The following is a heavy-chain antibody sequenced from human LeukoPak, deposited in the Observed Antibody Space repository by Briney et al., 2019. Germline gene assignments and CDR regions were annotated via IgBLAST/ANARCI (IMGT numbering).Heavy chain of an antibody. CDR2: ISAYNGNT. CDR1: GYTFIAYY. V-gene: IGHV1-18*04. CDR3: AAGNYYGSENSDY. J-gene: IGHJ4*02. D-gene: IGHD3-10*01. Sequence: ASVKVSCKASGYTFIAYYIHWVRQAPGQGLEWMGWISAYNGNTNYAQKLQGRVTMTTDTSTSTAYMELRSLRSDDTAVYYCAAGNYYGSENSDYWGQGTPVTVSS.